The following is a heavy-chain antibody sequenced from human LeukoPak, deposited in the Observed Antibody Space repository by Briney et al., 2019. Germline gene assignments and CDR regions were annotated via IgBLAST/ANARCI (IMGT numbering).Heavy chain of an antibody. D-gene: IGHD2-2*01. Sequence: GGSLRLSCAASGFTSSSYSMNWVRQGPGKGPEWVSYIGSRSGTIYYADSVKGRFTISRDNAKNSLYLQMSSLRAEDTAVYYCARDLDLVMPTAWGTFDYWGQGTLVTVSS. CDR2: IGSRSGTI. V-gene: IGHV3-48*01. CDR1: GFTSSSYS. CDR3: ARDLDLVMPTAWGTFDY. J-gene: IGHJ4*02.